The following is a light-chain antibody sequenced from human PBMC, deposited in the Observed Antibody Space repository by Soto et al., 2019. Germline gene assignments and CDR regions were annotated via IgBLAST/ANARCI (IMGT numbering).Light chain of an antibody. CDR1: QSINSW. CDR3: QQYNSYWT. V-gene: IGKV1-5*01. CDR2: DAS. J-gene: IGKJ1*01. Sequence: DIQMTQSPSTLSASVGERVSITCRASQSINSWLAWYQQKPGKAPNLLIYDASNLESGVPSRFSGSGSGTEFTLTISSLQPDDFATYYCQQYNSYWTFGQGTKVEIK.